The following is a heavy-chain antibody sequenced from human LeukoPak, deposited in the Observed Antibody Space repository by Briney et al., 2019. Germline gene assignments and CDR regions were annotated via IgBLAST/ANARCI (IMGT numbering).Heavy chain of an antibody. CDR3: ARQLLLMGAGWFDP. CDR2: IIPILGIA. Sequence: SVKVSCKASGGTFSSYAISWVRQAPGQGLEWMGRIIPILGIANYAQKFQGRVTITADKSTSTAYTELSSLRSEDTAVYYCARQLLLMGAGWFDPWGQGTLVTVSS. D-gene: IGHD2-15*01. J-gene: IGHJ5*02. V-gene: IGHV1-69*04. CDR1: GGTFSSYA.